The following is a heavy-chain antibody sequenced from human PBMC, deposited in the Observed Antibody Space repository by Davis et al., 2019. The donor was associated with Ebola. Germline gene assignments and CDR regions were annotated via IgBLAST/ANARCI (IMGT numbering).Heavy chain of an antibody. Sequence: ASVKVSCKASGYTFTTYGINWVRQATGQGLEWMGWVNPNSGNTGYAQKFLGRVTMTRNTSTNTAYMELSGLTSEDTAVYYCARERAGTRFDPWGQGTLVTVSS. D-gene: IGHD1-14*01. CDR1: GYTFTTYG. CDR2: VNPNSGNT. J-gene: IGHJ5*02. CDR3: ARERAGTRFDP. V-gene: IGHV1-8*01.